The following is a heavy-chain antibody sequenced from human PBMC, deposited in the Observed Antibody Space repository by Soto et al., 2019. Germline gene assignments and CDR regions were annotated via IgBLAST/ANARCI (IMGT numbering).Heavy chain of an antibody. CDR2: ISSYNGNT. CDR3: ARARGFLEWLFEY. V-gene: IGHV1-18*01. D-gene: IGHD3-3*01. CDR1: GYTFTSYG. J-gene: IGHJ4*02. Sequence: QVQLGQSGAEVKKPGASEKVSCKASGYTFTSYGISWVRQAPGQGLEWMGWISSYNGNTNYAQKLQGRVTITTDTATSTAYMELRSLTSDDTAVYYCARARGFLEWLFEYWAQGTLVTVSS.